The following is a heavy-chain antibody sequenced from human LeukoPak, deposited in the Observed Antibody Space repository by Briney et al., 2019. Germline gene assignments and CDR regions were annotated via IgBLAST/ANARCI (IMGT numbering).Heavy chain of an antibody. CDR2: ISYDGSYE. Sequence: PGGSLRLSCAASGFTFSSYSMNWVRQAPGMGLEWVALISYDGSYEYYTDSVKGRFTISRDNSKNTLYLQMNSLRAEDTAVYYCAKVSPEGGSWFDYWGQGTLVTVSS. J-gene: IGHJ4*02. CDR1: GFTFSSYS. V-gene: IGHV3-30*18. CDR3: AKVSPEGGSWFDY. D-gene: IGHD3-10*01.